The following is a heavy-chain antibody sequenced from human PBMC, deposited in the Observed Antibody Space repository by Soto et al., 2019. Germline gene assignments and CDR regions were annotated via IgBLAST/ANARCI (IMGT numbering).Heavy chain of an antibody. CDR3: VRQQQLDAFDI. V-gene: IGHV3-48*02. Sequence: EVQLVESGGGLAQPGGSLRLSCAASGFRLSSYSMNWVRQAPGKGLEWISYISSSGGTISYAGSVQGRFTITRETAKNSVYLQMNSLSEEETAVYYCVRQQQLDAFDIWGLGTMVTVS. J-gene: IGHJ3*02. D-gene: IGHD6-13*01. CDR2: ISSSGGTI. CDR1: GFRLSSYS.